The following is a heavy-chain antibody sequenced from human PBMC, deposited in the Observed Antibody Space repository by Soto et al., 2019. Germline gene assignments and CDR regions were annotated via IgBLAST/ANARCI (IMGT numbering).Heavy chain of an antibody. V-gene: IGHV6-1*01. D-gene: IGHD1-1*01. J-gene: IGHJ6*02. Sequence: PSQTLSLTCAISGDSVSSNSAAWNWIRQSPSRGLEWLGRTYYRSKWYNDYAVSVKSRITINPDTSKNQFSLQLNSVTPEDTAVYYCARSRVQLERRYYYYYGMDVWGQGTTVTVSS. CDR1: GDSVSSNSAA. CDR2: TYYRSKWYN. CDR3: ARSRVQLERRYYYYYGMDV.